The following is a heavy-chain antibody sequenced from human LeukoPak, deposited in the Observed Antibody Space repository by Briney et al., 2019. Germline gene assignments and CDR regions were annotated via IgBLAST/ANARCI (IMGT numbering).Heavy chain of an antibody. J-gene: IGHJ3*02. Sequence: GGSLSLLQAVSGFTFSAYGTHWVRQAPGKGPEWVAVIWYDGSNKYYADSVKGRFTISRDNSKNTLYLQMNRLRAEDTAVYYCARDWGEGFSSMAFDIWGQGSMVTVSS. CDR3: ARDWGEGFSSMAFDI. CDR2: IWYDGSNK. V-gene: IGHV3-33*01. CDR1: GFTFSAYG. D-gene: IGHD3-16*01.